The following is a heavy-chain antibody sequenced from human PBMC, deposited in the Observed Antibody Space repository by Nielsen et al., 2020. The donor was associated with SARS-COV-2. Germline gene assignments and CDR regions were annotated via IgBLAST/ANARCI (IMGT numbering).Heavy chain of an antibody. Sequence: GESLKISCAASGFTFSSYGMHWVRQAPGKGLEWVAVIWYDGSNKYYADSVKGRFTISRDNSKNTLYLQMNSLRAEDTAVYYCARDLVRVYGMDVWGQGTTVTVSS. J-gene: IGHJ6*02. D-gene: IGHD4-23*01. V-gene: IGHV3-33*01. CDR2: IWYDGSNK. CDR1: GFTFSSYG. CDR3: ARDLVRVYGMDV.